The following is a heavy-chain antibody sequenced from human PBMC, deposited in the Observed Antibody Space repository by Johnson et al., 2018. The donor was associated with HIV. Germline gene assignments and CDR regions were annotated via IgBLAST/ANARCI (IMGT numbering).Heavy chain of an antibody. CDR2: IKQDGSEK. D-gene: IGHD2-15*01. Sequence: EVQLLESGGGLVKPGGSLRLSCAASGFTFSSYWMSWVRQAPGKGLEWVANIKQDGSEKYYVDSVKGRFTISRDNAKNSLYLQMNSLRAEEPAVYYCARGPTRIAFDIWGQGTMVTISS. J-gene: IGHJ3*02. V-gene: IGHV3-7*02. CDR3: ARGPTRIAFDI. CDR1: GFTFSSYW.